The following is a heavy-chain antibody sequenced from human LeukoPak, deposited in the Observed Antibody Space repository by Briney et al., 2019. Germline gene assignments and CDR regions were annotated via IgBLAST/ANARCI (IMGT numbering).Heavy chain of an antibody. D-gene: IGHD6-6*01. V-gene: IGHV3-7*01. CDR3: TRGDSSSKIDY. CDR1: GFTFRGYW. CDR2: IKEDGSEK. Sequence: GGSLRLSCAASGFTFRGYWMSWVRQAPGKGLEWVANIKEDGSEKCYVDSVKGRFTITRDNAKNSLNLQMDSLRVEDTAVYYCTRGDSSSKIDYWGQGTLVTVSS. J-gene: IGHJ4*02.